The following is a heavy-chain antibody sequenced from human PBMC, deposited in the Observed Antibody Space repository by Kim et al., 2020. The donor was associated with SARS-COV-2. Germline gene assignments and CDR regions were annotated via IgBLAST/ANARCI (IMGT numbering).Heavy chain of an antibody. CDR3: ARLDGAYQMLLPQDV. D-gene: IGHD2-2*01. V-gene: IGHV3-33*05. CDR1: GFTFSSYG. J-gene: IGHJ4*02. Sequence: GGSLRLSCAASGFTFSSYGLHWVRQAPGKGLEWVAVISYNGSNKYYADSVKGRFTISRDNSKNTLYLQMNSLRAEDTAVYYCARLDGAYQMLLPQDVWGQGTLVTVSS. CDR2: ISYNGSNK.